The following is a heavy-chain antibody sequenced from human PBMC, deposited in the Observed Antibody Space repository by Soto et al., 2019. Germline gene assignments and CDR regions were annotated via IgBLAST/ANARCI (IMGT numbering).Heavy chain of an antibody. J-gene: IGHJ5*02. D-gene: IGHD6-13*01. CDR2: ISAYNGNT. CDR3: ARDKGRIAAAYWFDP. Sequence: ASVKVSCKASGYTFTGYGISWVRQAPGQGLEWMGWISAYNGNTNYAQKLQGRVTMTTDTSTSTAYMELRSLRSDDTAVYYCARDKGRIAAAYWFDPWGQGTLVTVSS. CDR1: GYTFTGYG. V-gene: IGHV1-18*01.